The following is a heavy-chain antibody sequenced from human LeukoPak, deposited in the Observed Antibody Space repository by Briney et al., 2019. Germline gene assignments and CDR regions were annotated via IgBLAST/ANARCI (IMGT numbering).Heavy chain of an antibody. Sequence: GGSLRLSCAASGFTFSSYGMHWVRQAPGKGLEWVAVISYDGSNKYYADSVKGRCTISRDNSKNTLYLEMNSLRAEDTALYYCAKLAYDSSGYPRWGQGTLVTVSS. V-gene: IGHV3-30*18. CDR3: AKLAYDSSGYPR. D-gene: IGHD3-22*01. J-gene: IGHJ4*02. CDR1: GFTFSSYG. CDR2: ISYDGSNK.